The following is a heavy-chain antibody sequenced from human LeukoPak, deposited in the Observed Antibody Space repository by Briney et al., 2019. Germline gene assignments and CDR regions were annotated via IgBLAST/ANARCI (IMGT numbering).Heavy chain of an antibody. D-gene: IGHD6-19*01. CDR2: IKSKTDGGTT. Sequence: GGSLRLSCAASGFTFSSYAMSWVRQAPGKGLEWVGRIKSKTDGGTTDYAAPVKGRFTISRDDSKNTLYLQMNSLTTEDTAVYYCSRGSGWLSVYWGQGTLVTVSS. CDR1: GFTFSSYA. V-gene: IGHV3-15*01. CDR3: SRGSGWLSVY. J-gene: IGHJ4*02.